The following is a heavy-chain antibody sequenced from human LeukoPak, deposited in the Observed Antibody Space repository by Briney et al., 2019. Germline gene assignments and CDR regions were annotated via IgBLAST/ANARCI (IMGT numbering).Heavy chain of an antibody. Sequence: SETLSLTCAVSGGSISSGGYSWSWIRQPPGKGLEWIGYIYHSGSTYYNPSLKSRVTISVDRSKNQFSLRLSSVTAADTAVYYCARGEESPNAFDIWAPGTMVTVSS. CDR1: GGSISSGGYS. CDR3: ARGEESPNAFDI. J-gene: IGHJ3*02. V-gene: IGHV4-30-2*01. CDR2: IYHSGST.